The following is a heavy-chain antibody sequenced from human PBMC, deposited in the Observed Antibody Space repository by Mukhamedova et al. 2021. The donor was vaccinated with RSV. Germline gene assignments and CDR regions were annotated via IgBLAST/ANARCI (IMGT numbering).Heavy chain of an antibody. CDR2: IYPGDSDT. D-gene: IGHD5-18*01. V-gene: IGHV5-51*01. CDR3: AKSRGPSYSETDFDF. J-gene: IGHJ4*01. Sequence: SFTNYWIGWVRQMPGKGLEWLGIIYPGDSDTRYGPSSQGQVTISADKSISTAYLQWLSLGASDTAMYYCAKSRGPSYSETDFDFW. CDR1: SFTNYW.